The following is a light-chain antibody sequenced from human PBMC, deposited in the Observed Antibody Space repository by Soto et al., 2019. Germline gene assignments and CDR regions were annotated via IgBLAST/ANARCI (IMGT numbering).Light chain of an antibody. CDR1: SSDVGAYNY. CDR3: RSYTTSDTYV. CDR2: DVS. Sequence: QSALAQPASVSGSPGQSIAISCTGTSSDVGAYNYVSWYQQHPGKAPKLMIYDVSNRPSGVSDRFSGSKSGNTASLTISGLQAEDEADYYCRSYTTSDTYVFGSGNKVTVL. V-gene: IGLV2-14*01. J-gene: IGLJ1*01.